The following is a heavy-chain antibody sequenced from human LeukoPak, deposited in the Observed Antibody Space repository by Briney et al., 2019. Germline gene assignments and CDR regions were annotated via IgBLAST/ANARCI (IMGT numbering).Heavy chain of an antibody. Sequence: ASVKVSCKASGYTFTSYDINWVRQATGQGLEWMGWMNPNSGNTGYAQKFQGGVTMTRNTSISTAYMELSSLRSEDTAVYYCARGMYCSGGSCYGGEYNWFDPWGQGTLVTVSS. V-gene: IGHV1-8*01. CDR3: ARGMYCSGGSCYGGEYNWFDP. CDR2: MNPNSGNT. D-gene: IGHD2-15*01. J-gene: IGHJ5*02. CDR1: GYTFTSYD.